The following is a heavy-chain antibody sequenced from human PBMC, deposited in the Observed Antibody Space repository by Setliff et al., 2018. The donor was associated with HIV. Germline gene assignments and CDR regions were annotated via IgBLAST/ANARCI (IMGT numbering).Heavy chain of an antibody. CDR3: ARAVVFASGNFWFDP. J-gene: IGHJ5*02. Sequence: SETLSLTCTVSGGSIWSGSYYWTWIRQPAGKGLEWIGHITASGGATYNPSVKSRVSISLGSPSSEFSLRLTSVSAADTAVYYCARAVVFASGNFWFDPWAREPWSPSPQ. CDR2: ITASGGA. V-gene: IGHV4-61*09. D-gene: IGHD3-3*01. CDR1: GGSIWSGSYY.